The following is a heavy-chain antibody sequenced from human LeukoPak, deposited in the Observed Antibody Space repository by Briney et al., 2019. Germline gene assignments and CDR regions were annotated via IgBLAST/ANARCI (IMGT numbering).Heavy chain of an antibody. Sequence: GGSLRLSCAASGFTFSSYWMHWVRQAPGKGLVWVSRINSDGSSTSYADSVKGRFTISRDNAKNTLYLQMNSLRAEDTAVYYCARVGYCSGGSCYSPTIEGPAFDYWGQGTLVTVSS. CDR1: GFTFSSYW. V-gene: IGHV3-74*01. J-gene: IGHJ4*02. D-gene: IGHD2-15*01. CDR2: INSDGSST. CDR3: ARVGYCSGGSCYSPTIEGPAFDY.